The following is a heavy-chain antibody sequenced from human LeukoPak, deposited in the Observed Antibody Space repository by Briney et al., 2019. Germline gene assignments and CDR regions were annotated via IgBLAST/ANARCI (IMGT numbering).Heavy chain of an antibody. J-gene: IGHJ6*02. CDR1: GYTFTSYD. CDR3: ASASMVVRGVINYYYGMDV. V-gene: IGHV1-8*01. D-gene: IGHD3-10*01. Sequence: ASVKVSCKASGYTFTSYDINWVRQATGQGLEWMGWMNPNSGNTGYAQKFQGRVTMTRNTSISTAYMELSSLRSEDTAVYYCASASMVVRGVINYYYGMDVWGQGTTVTVSS. CDR2: MNPNSGNT.